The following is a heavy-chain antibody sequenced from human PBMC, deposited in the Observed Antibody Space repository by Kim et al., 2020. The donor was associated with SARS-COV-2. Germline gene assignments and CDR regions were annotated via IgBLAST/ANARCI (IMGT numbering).Heavy chain of an antibody. Sequence: ASVKVSCKASGYTFTSYGIHWMRQAPGQRLEWMGRINAANGNERYSQKFQGRVTITRDTSASTAYMELSSLRSEDTAVYYCARDDGDFDYWGQGTLVTVSS. CDR3: ARDDGDFDY. D-gene: IGHD4-17*01. CDR1: GYTFTSYG. V-gene: IGHV1-3*01. CDR2: INAANGNE. J-gene: IGHJ4*02.